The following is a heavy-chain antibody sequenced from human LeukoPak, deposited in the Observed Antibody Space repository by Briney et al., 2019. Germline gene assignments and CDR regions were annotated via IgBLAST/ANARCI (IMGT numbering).Heavy chain of an antibody. D-gene: IGHD4-17*01. CDR1: GFTFSSYS. J-gene: IGHJ4*02. CDR2: MSNSGENT. V-gene: IGHV3-30*18. Sequence: GGSLRLSCAASGFTFSSYSMQWVRQTPGKGLEWVGIMSNSGENTFYGEAVKGRFTISRDNSQNTLYLQMNSLRPEDAAVYYCAKGGASVTRYVDYWGQGTLVTVSS. CDR3: AKGGASVTRYVDY.